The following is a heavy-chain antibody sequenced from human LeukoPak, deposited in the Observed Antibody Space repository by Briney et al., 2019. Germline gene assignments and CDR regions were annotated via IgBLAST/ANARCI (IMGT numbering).Heavy chain of an antibody. J-gene: IGHJ4*02. CDR1: GYSFTSYW. CDR3: ARLPKQSGSYLSTLDRAPYYFDY. Sequence: GESLKISWKGSGYSFTSYWIGWVRPMPGKGLEWMGIIYPGDSDTIYSPSFQGQVTISADKSISTAYLQWSSLKASDTAMYYCARLPKQSGSYLSTLDRAPYYFDYWGQGTLVTVSS. CDR2: IYPGDSDT. V-gene: IGHV5-51*01. D-gene: IGHD1-26*01.